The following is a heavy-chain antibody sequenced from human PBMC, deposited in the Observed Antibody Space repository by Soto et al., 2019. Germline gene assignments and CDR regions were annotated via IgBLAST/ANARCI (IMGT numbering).Heavy chain of an antibody. V-gene: IGHV1-18*01. CDR1: GYTFTSYG. CDR2: ISAYNGNT. CDR3: ARLDGSGGSCYVYGMDV. J-gene: IGHJ6*02. Sequence: QVQLVQSGAEVKKPGASVKVSCKASGYTFTSYGISWVRQAPGQGLEWMGWISAYNGNTNYAQKLQGRVTMTTDTSTSTAYRELRSVRSDDTAVYYCARLDGSGGSCYVYGMDVWGQGSTVTVSS. D-gene: IGHD2-15*01.